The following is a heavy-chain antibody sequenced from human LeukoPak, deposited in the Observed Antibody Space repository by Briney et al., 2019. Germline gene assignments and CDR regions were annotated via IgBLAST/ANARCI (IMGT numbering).Heavy chain of an antibody. J-gene: IGHJ4*02. CDR2: INQDGRKE. CDR1: GWIFSNYW. V-gene: IGHV3-7*01. Sequence: PGGALTLSCAASGWIFSNYWMTWLRQAPAKGRDGVAHINQDGRKEYYMDSVKAGFTISRDNAKNSLSLQMNSLRAEDTAVYYCVRGGGVSGYDLLDYWGQGTLVTVSS. D-gene: IGHD5-12*01. CDR3: VRGGGVSGYDLLDY.